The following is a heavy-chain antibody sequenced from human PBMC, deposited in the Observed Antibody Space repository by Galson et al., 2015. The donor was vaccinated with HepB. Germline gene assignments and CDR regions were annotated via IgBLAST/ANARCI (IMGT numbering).Heavy chain of an antibody. CDR3: ARGSTKSLHY. V-gene: IGHV1-69*13. D-gene: IGHD1-26*01. CDR1: GGTVNSYA. Sequence: SVKVSCKASGGTVNSYAISWVRQAPGQGLEWMGGIIPISGSTHLAQRFQGIVTITAGESPSTAYMELSNLGSGDTAVYYCARGSTKSLHYWGQGTLVTVSS. CDR2: IIPISGST. J-gene: IGHJ4*02.